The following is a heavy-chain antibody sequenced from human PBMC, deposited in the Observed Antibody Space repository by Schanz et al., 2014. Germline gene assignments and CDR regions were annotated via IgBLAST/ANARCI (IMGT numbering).Heavy chain of an antibody. V-gene: IGHV3-33*01. CDR2: IGYDGSEK. J-gene: IGHJ3*02. D-gene: IGHD3-10*01. Sequence: QVQLVESGGGVVQPGRSLRLSCATSGLNFDYYGMNWVRQAPGKGLEWVANIGYDGSEKYYVDSVKGRFTISRDNSKDTLYLQMSGLTPEDTAVYYCARGIITMVRGGDVGAFDIWGQGTTVTVSS. CDR3: ARGIITMVRGGDVGAFDI. CDR1: GLNFDYYG.